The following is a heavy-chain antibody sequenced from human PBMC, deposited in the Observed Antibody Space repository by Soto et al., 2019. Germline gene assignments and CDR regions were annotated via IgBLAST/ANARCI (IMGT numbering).Heavy chain of an antibody. CDR2: IIPILGIA. V-gene: IGHV1-69*04. Sequence: SVKVSCKASGGTFSSYTISWVRQAPGQGLEWMGRIIPILGIANYAQKFQGRVTITADKSTSTAYMELSSLRSEDTAVYYCARDLDIVVVVAASDDAFDIWGQGTMVTVS. J-gene: IGHJ3*02. CDR3: ARDLDIVVVVAASDDAFDI. CDR1: GGTFSSYT. D-gene: IGHD2-15*01.